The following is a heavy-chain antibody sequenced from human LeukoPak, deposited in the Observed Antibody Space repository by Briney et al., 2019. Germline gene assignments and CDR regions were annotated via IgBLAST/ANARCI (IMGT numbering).Heavy chain of an antibody. CDR1: GGTFSSYA. Sequence: SVKVSCKASGGTFSSYAISRVRQAPGQGLEWMGGIIPIFGTANYAQKFQGRVTITADESTSTAYMELSSLRSEDTAVYYCASQTYYYGSGSYYPFDYWGQGTLVTVSS. D-gene: IGHD3-10*01. CDR2: IIPIFGTA. V-gene: IGHV1-69*13. CDR3: ASQTYYYGSGSYYPFDY. J-gene: IGHJ4*02.